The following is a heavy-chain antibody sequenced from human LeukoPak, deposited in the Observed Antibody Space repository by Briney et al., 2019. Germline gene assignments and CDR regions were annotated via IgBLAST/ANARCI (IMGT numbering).Heavy chain of an antibody. CDR2: ISAYNGNT. CDR3: AREGSSSVYYYYMDV. CDR1: GYTFTSYY. D-gene: IGHD6-6*01. Sequence: ASVKVSCKASGYTFTSYYMHWVRQAPGQGLEWMGWISAYNGNTNYAQKLQGRVTMTTDTSTSTAYMELRSLRSDDTAVYYCAREGSSSVYYYYMDVWGKGTTVTVSS. V-gene: IGHV1-18*04. J-gene: IGHJ6*03.